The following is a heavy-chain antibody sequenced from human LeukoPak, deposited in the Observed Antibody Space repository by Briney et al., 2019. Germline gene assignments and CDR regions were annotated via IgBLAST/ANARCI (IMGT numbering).Heavy chain of an antibody. V-gene: IGHV3-21*01. Sequence: GGSLRLSCAASGFTFSSYSMNWVRQAPGKGLEWVSSISSSSSYIYYADSVKGRFTISRDNAKNSLYLQMNSRRAEDTAVYYCARARGPHYYYYMDVWGKGTTVTVSS. CDR3: ARARGPHYYYYMDV. J-gene: IGHJ6*03. CDR1: GFTFSSYS. CDR2: ISSSSSYI.